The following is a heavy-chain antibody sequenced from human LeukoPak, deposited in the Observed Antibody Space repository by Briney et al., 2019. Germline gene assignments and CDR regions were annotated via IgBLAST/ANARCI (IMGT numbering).Heavy chain of an antibody. J-gene: IGHJ4*02. CDR2: INSDGSST. Sequence: PGGSLRLSCAASGFTFSSYWMHWVRQAPGKGLVWVSRINSDGSSTSYADSVKGRFTISRDNAKNTLYLQMNSLRAEDMAVYYCAKGSTGYSDSWHDYWGQGALVTVSS. CDR1: GFTFSSYW. V-gene: IGHV3-74*01. CDR3: AKGSTGYSDSWHDY. D-gene: IGHD6-13*01.